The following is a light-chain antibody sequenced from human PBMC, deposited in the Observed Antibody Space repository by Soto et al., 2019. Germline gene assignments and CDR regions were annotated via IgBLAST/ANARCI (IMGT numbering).Light chain of an antibody. V-gene: IGKV1-5*03. CDR3: QQYNSFSPLA. J-gene: IGKJ1*01. Sequence: DIQMTQSPSTLSASVGDRVNITCRASRTFSSWLAWSQQKPGKDPKLLIYKASSLKSGVPSRFSGSASGTEFTLTISSLQPDDFATYYCQQYNSFSPLAFGQGPKVEVK. CDR2: KAS. CDR1: RTFSSW.